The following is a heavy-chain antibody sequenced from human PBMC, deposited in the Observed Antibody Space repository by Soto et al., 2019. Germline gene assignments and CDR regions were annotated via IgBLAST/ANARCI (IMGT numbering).Heavy chain of an antibody. J-gene: IGHJ5*02. CDR3: SKWDGYGDQ. Sequence: EVQLLESGGGLVQPGGCLRLSCAASGFTFSTNSMTWVRQAPGKGLEWVCGISGGGDSTHYADSVKGRFTISRDNSKNMVYLQMNSLTADDTAVYFCSKWDGYGDQWGQGTLVTVSS. D-gene: IGHD5-12*01. V-gene: IGHV3-23*01. CDR2: ISGGGDST. CDR1: GFTFSTNS.